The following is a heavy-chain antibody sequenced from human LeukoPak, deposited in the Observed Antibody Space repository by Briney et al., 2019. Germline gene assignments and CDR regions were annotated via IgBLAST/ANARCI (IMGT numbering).Heavy chain of an antibody. CDR3: AKDILDYYYYGMDV. CDR2: ISWNSGSI. V-gene: IGHV3-9*01. Sequence: GRSLRLSCAASGFTFDDYAMHWVRQAPGKGLEWVSGISWNSGSIGYADSVKGRFTISRDNAKNSLYLQMNSLRAEDTALYYCAKDILDYYYYGMDVWGQGTTVTVPS. J-gene: IGHJ6*02. CDR1: GFTFDDYA.